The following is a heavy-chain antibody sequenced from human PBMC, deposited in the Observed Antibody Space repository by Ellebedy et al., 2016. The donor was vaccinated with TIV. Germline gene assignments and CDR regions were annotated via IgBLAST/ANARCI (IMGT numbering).Heavy chain of an antibody. CDR2: IYPNSGDT. Sequence: AASVKVSCKTSGYTFTDYYIHWLRQAPGQGLEWMGWIYPNSGDTKYSQNFQGRVTMTRDTSIATAYLELNRLTSDDTATYYCAKDLVAGDGRWVFDIWGQGTLVTVSS. CDR3: AKDLVAGDGRWVFDI. D-gene: IGHD5-24*01. V-gene: IGHV1-2*02. J-gene: IGHJ3*02. CDR1: GYTFTDYY.